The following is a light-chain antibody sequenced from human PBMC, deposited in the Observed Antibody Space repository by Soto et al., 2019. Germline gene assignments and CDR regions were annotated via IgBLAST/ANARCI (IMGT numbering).Light chain of an antibody. V-gene: IGLV2-11*01. CDR2: DVS. CDR3: CSYAGSYTHYV. CDR1: SSDVGGYNY. Sequence: QSVLTQPRSVSGSPGQSITISCTGTSSDVGGYNYVSWYRQHPGKAPKLMIYDVSKRPSGVPDRFSGSKSGNTASLTISGLQAEDEADYYCCSYAGSYTHYVFGTWTKLTVL. J-gene: IGLJ1*01.